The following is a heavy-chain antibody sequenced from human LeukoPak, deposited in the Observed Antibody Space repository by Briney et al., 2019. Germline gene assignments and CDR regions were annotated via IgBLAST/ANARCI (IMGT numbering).Heavy chain of an antibody. V-gene: IGHV4-61*02. Sequence: SETLSLTCTVSGGSISTDLYYWTWIRQPAGKGLEWIGRIYSNGWTDYNPSLKSRVTISVDTSKNQFSLKLSSVTAADTAVYYCARFTIFGVGPHAFDIWGQGTMVTVSS. J-gene: IGHJ3*02. CDR3: ARFTIFGVGPHAFDI. D-gene: IGHD3-3*01. CDR2: IYSNGWT. CDR1: GGSISTDLYY.